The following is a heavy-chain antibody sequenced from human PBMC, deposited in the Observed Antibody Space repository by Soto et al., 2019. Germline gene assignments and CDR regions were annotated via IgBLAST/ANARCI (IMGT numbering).Heavy chain of an antibody. CDR2: INHSGST. CDR3: SRGLGLEYLGELLWKFFQH. Sequence: PSETLSLTCAVYGGSFSGYYWSWIRQPPGKGLEWIGEINHSGSTNYNPSLKSRVTVSLDTSKTQLSLKLTPVPAADTAVYYRSRGLGLEYLGELLWKFFQHWGQGTQVTVSS. CDR1: GGSFSGYY. D-gene: IGHD3-10*01. J-gene: IGHJ1*01. V-gene: IGHV4-34*01.